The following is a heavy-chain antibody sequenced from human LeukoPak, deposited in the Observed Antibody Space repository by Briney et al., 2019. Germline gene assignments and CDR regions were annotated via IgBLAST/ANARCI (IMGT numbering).Heavy chain of an antibody. CDR1: GFTFSTYW. V-gene: IGHV3-74*01. D-gene: IGHD2-15*01. CDR2: INSDGGST. J-gene: IGHJ5*02. Sequence: PGGTLRLSCAASGFTFSTYWMHWVRQAPGKGLVWVSRINSDGGSTSYADSVKGRFTISRDNAKNTPYLQMNSLRAEDTAVYYCAKDQCSGGRCYHFGFDPWGQGTLVTVSS. CDR3: AKDQCSGGRCYHFGFDP.